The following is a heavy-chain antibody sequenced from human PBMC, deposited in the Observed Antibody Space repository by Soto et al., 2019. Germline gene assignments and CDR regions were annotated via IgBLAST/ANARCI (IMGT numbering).Heavy chain of an antibody. CDR2: IIPIFGTA. CDR1: GGTFSSYA. CDR3: ARGILTGYGMDV. D-gene: IGHD3-9*01. J-gene: IGHJ6*02. V-gene: IGHV1-69*13. Sequence: GASVKVSCKASGGTFSSYAISWVRQAPGQGLEWMGGIIPIFGTANYAQKFQGRVTITADESTSTAYMELSSLRSEDTAVYYCARGILTGYGMDVWGQGTTVTVSS.